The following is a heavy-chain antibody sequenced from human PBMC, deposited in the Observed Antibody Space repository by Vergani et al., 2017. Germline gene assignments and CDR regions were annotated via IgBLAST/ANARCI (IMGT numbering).Heavy chain of an antibody. J-gene: IGHJ4*02. CDR1: GFSLSNARMG. Sequence: QVTLKESGPVLVKPTETLTLTCTVSGFSLSNARMGVSWIRQPPGKSLEWLAPIFWNDEKSYSTSLKSRLTFSKGTSKSQVVLTTTNMDPVDTATYYCARVYSVSWDYYVDDWGQGTLVTVSS. V-gene: IGHV2-26*01. CDR3: ARVYSVSWDYYVDD. D-gene: IGHD6-13*01. CDR2: IFWNDEK.